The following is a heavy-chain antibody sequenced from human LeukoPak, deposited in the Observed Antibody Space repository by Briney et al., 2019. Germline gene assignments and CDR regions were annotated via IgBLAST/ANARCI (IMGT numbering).Heavy chain of an antibody. Sequence: GTSLRLSCAASGFTFSSYGMHWVRQAPGKGLEWVAVIWSDGSNRYYADSVTGRFTISRDNSKNTLYLQMNSLRAEDTAVYYCARRRYSVYDFDYWGQGTLVTVSS. V-gene: IGHV3-33*01. D-gene: IGHD5/OR15-5a*01. CDR1: GFTFSSYG. CDR3: ARRRYSVYDFDY. CDR2: IWSDGSNR. J-gene: IGHJ4*02.